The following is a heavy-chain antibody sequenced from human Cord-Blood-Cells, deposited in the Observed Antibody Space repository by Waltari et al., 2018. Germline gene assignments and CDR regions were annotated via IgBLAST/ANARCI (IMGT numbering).Heavy chain of an antibody. J-gene: IGHJ4*02. Sequence: EVQLVESGGGLVKPGGSLRLSCAASGFTFSSYSSNWVRQAPGKGLEWVSSISSSSSYIYYADSVKGRFTISRDNAKNSLYLQMNSLRAEDTAVYYCASQPGQYCSGGSCYDYWGQGTLVTVSS. CDR1: GFTFSSYS. D-gene: IGHD2-15*01. V-gene: IGHV3-21*01. CDR2: ISSSSSYI. CDR3: ASQPGQYCSGGSCYDY.